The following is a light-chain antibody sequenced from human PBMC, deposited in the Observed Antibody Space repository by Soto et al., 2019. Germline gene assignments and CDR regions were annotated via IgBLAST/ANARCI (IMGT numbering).Light chain of an antibody. CDR2: DVN. CDR1: SSDIGGYNY. V-gene: IGLV2-14*01. Sequence: QSVLTQPASVSGSPGQSITISCTGTSSDIGGYNYVSWYQQHPGKAPKLMIYDVNNRPSGVSNRFSGSKSGNTASLTISGLQAEDEADYYCGSYTSSSSLVVFGGGTQLTVL. CDR3: GSYTSSSSLVV. J-gene: IGLJ2*01.